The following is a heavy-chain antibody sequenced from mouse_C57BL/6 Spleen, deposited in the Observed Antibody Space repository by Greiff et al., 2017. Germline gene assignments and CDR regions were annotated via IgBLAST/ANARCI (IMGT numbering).Heavy chain of an antibody. Sequence: QVQLQQPGAELVKPGASVKLSCKASGYTFTSYWMQWVKQRPGQGLEWIGEIDPSDSSTNYNQKFKGKATLTVDTSSSTAYMQLSSLTSEASAVYYCARGGWDLAYWGQGTLVTVSA. D-gene: IGHD4-1*01. CDR3: ARGGWDLAY. J-gene: IGHJ3*01. CDR2: IDPSDSST. V-gene: IGHV1-50*01. CDR1: GYTFTSYW.